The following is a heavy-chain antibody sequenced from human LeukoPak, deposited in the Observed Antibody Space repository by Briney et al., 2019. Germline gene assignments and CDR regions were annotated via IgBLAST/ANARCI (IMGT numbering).Heavy chain of an antibody. D-gene: IGHD1-26*01. J-gene: IGHJ4*02. Sequence: SETLSLTCTVSGGSISRSIYYWGWIRQPPGKGLEWIGSIYYSGSTYYNPSLKSRITISVDTSKNQFSLKLSSVTAADTAVYYCARSGTHSLDYWGQGTLVTVSS. CDR2: IYYSGST. CDR1: GGSISRSIYY. V-gene: IGHV4-39*01. CDR3: ARSGTHSLDY.